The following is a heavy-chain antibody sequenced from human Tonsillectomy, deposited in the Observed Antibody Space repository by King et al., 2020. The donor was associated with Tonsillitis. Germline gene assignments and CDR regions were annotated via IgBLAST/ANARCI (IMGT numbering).Heavy chain of an antibody. Sequence: VQLQQRGEGLLKPSETLSLTCAVYGGSFSGYYWSWIRQPPGKGLEWIGEINHSGSTNCNPSLKRRVTMSVDTSKNQFSLKLSSVTAAETAVYYCANLVGFGVECVDVWGQGTTVTVSS. D-gene: IGHD3-10*01. V-gene: IGHV4-34*01. CDR1: GGSFSGYY. J-gene: IGHJ6*02. CDR3: ANLVGFGVECVDV. CDR2: INHSGST.